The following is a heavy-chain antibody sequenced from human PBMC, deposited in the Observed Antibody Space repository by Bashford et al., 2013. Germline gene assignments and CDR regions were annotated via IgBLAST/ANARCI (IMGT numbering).Heavy chain of an antibody. CDR2: ISGSGAST. D-gene: IGHD1-20*01. CDR3: AKSNWNDGGWYEF. J-gene: IGHJ5*01. Sequence: GGSLRLSCVGSGFTFSEYAMHWVRQAPGKGPEWVSSISGSGASTYHADSVKGRFTISRDNSKNIVHLQMNRLRAEDTAVYYCAKSNWNDGGWYEFWGQGALVTVSS. V-gene: IGHV3-23*01. CDR1: GFTFSEYA.